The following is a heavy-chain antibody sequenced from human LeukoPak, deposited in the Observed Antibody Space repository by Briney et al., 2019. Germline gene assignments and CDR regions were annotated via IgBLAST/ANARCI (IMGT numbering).Heavy chain of an antibody. CDR1: GGYIITSGHY. D-gene: IGHD4-23*01. J-gene: IGHJ5*02. CDR3: ARERSSSGGHSWFDP. V-gene: IGHV4-39*07. Sequence: SETLSLTCTVSGGYIITSGHYWGWIRQPPGKGLEWIGSIYYTGVTSTNPFFRSRMSISVDTSKNQFSLNLTSVTAADAAVYYCARERSSSGGHSWFDPWGQGTLVSVSS. CDR2: IYYTGVT.